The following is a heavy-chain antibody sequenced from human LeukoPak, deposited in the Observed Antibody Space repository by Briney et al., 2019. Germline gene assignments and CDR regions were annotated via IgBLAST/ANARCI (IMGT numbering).Heavy chain of an antibody. V-gene: IGHV3-7*01. CDR3: AKDRVQSGKQWLVPIDY. D-gene: IGHD6-19*01. J-gene: IGHJ4*02. CDR2: VRPDGREQ. CDR1: GFTFNTYW. Sequence: PGGSLRLSCSASGFTFNTYWMSWVRQAPGKGLQWVANVRPDGREQRYVDSVKGRFTISRDNSKNTLYLQMNSLRAEDTAVYYCAKDRVQSGKQWLVPIDYWGQGTLVTVSS.